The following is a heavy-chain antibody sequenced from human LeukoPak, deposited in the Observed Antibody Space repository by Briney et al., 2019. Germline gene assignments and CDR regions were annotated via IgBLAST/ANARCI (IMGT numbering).Heavy chain of an antibody. CDR1: GFTFSSYG. V-gene: IGHV3-30*02. J-gene: IGHJ3*02. CDR3: AKVAGSFDAFDI. D-gene: IGHD2-15*01. Sequence: GGSLRLSCAASGFTFSSYGMHWVRQAPGKGLEWVAFIRYDGSNKYYADSVKGRFTISRDNSKNTLYLQMNSLRAEDTAVYYCAKVAGSFDAFDIWGQGTMVTVSS. CDR2: IRYDGSNK.